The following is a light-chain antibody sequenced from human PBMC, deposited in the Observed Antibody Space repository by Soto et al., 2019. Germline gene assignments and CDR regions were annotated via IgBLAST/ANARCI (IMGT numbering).Light chain of an antibody. J-gene: IGLJ3*02. V-gene: IGLV2-8*01. Sequence: QSVLTQPPSASGSPGQSVTISCTGTSSDVGGYSYVSWCQHHPGKAPKLMIYEVTKRPSGVPDRFSGSKSGNTASLTVSGLQGEDEADYYCSSYAGSNNLMFGGGTKLTVL. CDR3: SSYAGSNNLM. CDR2: EVT. CDR1: SSDVGGYSY.